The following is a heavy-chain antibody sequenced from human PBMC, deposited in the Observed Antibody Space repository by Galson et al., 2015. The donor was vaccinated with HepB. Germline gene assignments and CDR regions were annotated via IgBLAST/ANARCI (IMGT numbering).Heavy chain of an antibody. Sequence: CKAAGGTFSRSTISWVRQAPGQGLEWMGRILPMFGIANYAQTFQGKVTITADKTTNTVYMALSSLRSEDTAVYYCARGTGSGTYTWFDLWGQGTLVTVSS. CDR2: ILPMFGIA. CDR1: GGTFSRST. CDR3: ARGTGSGTYTWFDL. D-gene: IGHD3-10*01. J-gene: IGHJ5*02. V-gene: IGHV1-69*02.